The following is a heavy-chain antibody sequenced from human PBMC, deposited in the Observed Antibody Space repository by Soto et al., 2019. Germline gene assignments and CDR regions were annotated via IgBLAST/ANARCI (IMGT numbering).Heavy chain of an antibody. CDR3: ARVIVKYCSGGSCRAFDI. D-gene: IGHD2-15*01. J-gene: IGHJ3*02. V-gene: IGHV1-8*01. CDR2: MNPNSGNT. CDR1: GYTFTSYD. Sequence: ASVKVSCKASGYTFTSYDINWVRQATGQGLEWMGWMNPNSGNTGYAQKFQGRVTMTRNTSTSTAYMELSSLRSEDTAVYYCARVIVKYCSGGSCRAFDIWGQGTMVTVSS.